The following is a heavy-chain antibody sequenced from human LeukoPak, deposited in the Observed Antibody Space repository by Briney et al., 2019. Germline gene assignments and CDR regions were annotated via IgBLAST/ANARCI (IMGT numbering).Heavy chain of an antibody. CDR1: GFTFSRSA. Sequence: GGSLRLSCAASGFTFSRSAMHWVRQAPGKGLEWVAIISYDGGNKYYADSVKGRFTISRDNSKNTLYLQMNSLRAEDAAVYYCARDPGTYYYDRSGYAPSLYYYYMDVWGKGTTVTVSS. J-gene: IGHJ6*03. D-gene: IGHD3-22*01. CDR2: ISYDGGNK. V-gene: IGHV3-30*04. CDR3: ARDPGTYYYDRSGYAPSLYYYYMDV.